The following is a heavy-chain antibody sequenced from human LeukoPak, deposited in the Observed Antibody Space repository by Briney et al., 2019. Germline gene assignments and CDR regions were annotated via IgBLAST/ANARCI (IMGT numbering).Heavy chain of an antibody. CDR1: GGSISSYY. V-gene: IGHV4-59*08. CDR2: IYYSGST. J-gene: IGHJ3*02. D-gene: IGHD7-27*01. Sequence: PSETLSLTCTVSGGSISSYYWSWIRQPPGKGLDWIAYIYYSGSTNYNPSLKSRVTISVDTSKNQFSLKLSSVTAADTAIYYCARLTGDWDKAFGIWGQGTMVTVSS. CDR3: ARLTGDWDKAFGI.